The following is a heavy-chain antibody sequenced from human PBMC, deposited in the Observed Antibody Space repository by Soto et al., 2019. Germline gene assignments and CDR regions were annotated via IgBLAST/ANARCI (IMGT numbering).Heavy chain of an antibody. D-gene: IGHD6-19*01. CDR3: AKEGYSSGWYGSYYYYGMDV. CDR1: GFTFSSYG. Sequence: GGSLRLSCAASGFTFSSYGMHWVRQAPGKGLEWVAVISYDGSNKYYADSVKGRFTISRDNSKNTPYLQMNSLRAEDTAVYYCAKEGYSSGWYGSYYYYGMDVWGQGTTVTVSS. J-gene: IGHJ6*02. V-gene: IGHV3-30*18. CDR2: ISYDGSNK.